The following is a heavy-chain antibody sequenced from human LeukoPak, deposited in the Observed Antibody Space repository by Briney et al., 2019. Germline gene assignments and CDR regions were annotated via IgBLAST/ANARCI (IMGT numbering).Heavy chain of an antibody. CDR2: IWYDGSNK. V-gene: IGHV3-33*01. CDR1: GFTFSNYG. D-gene: IGHD3-16*01. CDR3: ARDDALGDNALDI. Sequence: PGGSLRLSCAASGFTFSNYGMHWVRQAPGKGLEWVAVIWYDGSNKYYADSMKGRFTISRDNSKNTLFLQMNSLRAEDTAVYYCARDDALGDNALDIWGQGTMVTVSS. J-gene: IGHJ3*02.